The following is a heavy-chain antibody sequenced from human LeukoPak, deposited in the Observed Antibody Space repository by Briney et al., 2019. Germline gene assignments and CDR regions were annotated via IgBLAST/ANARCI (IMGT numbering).Heavy chain of an antibody. CDR3: ARSKGDYVDYYGMDV. CDR1: GYSMGRAYY. D-gene: IGHD4-17*01. V-gene: IGHV4-38-2*02. CDR2: VYHSGNT. Sequence: PSETLSLTCTVSGYSMGRAYYWSWIRQPPVKGLEFIASVYHSGNTYYNPSLKSRITISKDTSKNQFSLQLTSVTAADTAVYYCARSKGDYVDYYGMDVWGQGTTVTVSS. J-gene: IGHJ6*02.